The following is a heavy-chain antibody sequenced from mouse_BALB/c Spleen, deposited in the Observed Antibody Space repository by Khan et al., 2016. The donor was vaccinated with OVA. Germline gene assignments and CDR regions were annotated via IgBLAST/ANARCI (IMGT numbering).Heavy chain of an antibody. CDR2: ISSDGDYT. CDR3: ARSRYDNFAY. CDR1: GFTFSTYA. J-gene: IGHJ3*01. D-gene: IGHD2-1*01. V-gene: IGHV5-9-3*01. Sequence: EVQLVESGGGLVKPGGSLKLSCAASGFTFSTYAMSWVRQTPEKRLEWVATISSDGDYTYFPDNLTGRFTISRDNAKNTLCLQMTSLRSEDSAMYYCARSRYDNFAYWGQGTLVTVSA.